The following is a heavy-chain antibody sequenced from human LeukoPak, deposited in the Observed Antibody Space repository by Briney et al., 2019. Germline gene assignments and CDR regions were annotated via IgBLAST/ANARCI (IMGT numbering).Heavy chain of an antibody. CDR1: GFSLTTSGVG. Sequence: SGPTLVKPTQTLTLTCTFSGFSLTTSGVGVGSSLQPPGKALEWLALINWDDQKVYSPSLPSRLSITKDTSKNPVVLTMATVDPADTATYYCAPRRDSSGYQYRYWFAPWGQGTLVTVSS. J-gene: IGHJ5*02. D-gene: IGHD3-22*01. CDR3: APRRDSSGYQYRYWFAP. V-gene: IGHV2-5*02. CDR2: INWDDQK.